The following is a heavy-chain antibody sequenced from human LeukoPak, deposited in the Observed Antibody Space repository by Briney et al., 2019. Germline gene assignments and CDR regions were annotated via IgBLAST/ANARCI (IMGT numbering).Heavy chain of an antibody. J-gene: IGHJ5*01. D-gene: IGHD3-3*01. CDR1: GFTFSRCW. CDR2: VAPDEKYK. V-gene: IGHV3-74*01. CDR3: VRDWDHYDFDS. Sequence: GGSLRLSCAASGFTFSRCWMHWVRQAPGKGLEWVSRVAPDEKYKNYADSVKGRFTISRDNAKNTLSLQMNNLRAEDTAIYYCVRDWDHYDFDSWGQGTLVTVSS.